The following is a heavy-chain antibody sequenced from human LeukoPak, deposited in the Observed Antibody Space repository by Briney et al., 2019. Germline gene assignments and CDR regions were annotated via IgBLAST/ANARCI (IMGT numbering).Heavy chain of an antibody. CDR2: IYYTGNT. V-gene: IGHV4-38-2*02. CDR3: ARIYSSSWFLNWFDP. J-gene: IGHJ5*02. CDR1: GDSITGYY. Sequence: PSETLSLTCSVSGDSITGYYWGWIRQPPGKGLEWIGNIYYTGNTYYNSSLKSRVTISLDTSKNQFSLKVNSVTAADTAVYYCARIYSSSWFLNWFDPWGQGTLVTVSS. D-gene: IGHD6-13*01.